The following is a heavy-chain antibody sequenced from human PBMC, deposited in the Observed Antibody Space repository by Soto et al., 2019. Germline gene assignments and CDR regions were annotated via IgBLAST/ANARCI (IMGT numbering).Heavy chain of an antibody. CDR1: GYSFTSYW. CDR2: TDPSDSYT. V-gene: IGHV5-10-1*01. J-gene: IGHJ6*02. D-gene: IGHD6-13*01. CDR3: YLYSSSWSSDYYYGMDV. Sequence: PGESLKISCKGSGYSFTSYWLSWVRQMPGKGLEWMGRTDPSDSYTNYSPSFQGHVTISADKSISTAYLQWSSLKASDTAMYYCYLYSSSWSSDYYYGMDVWGQGTTVTVSS.